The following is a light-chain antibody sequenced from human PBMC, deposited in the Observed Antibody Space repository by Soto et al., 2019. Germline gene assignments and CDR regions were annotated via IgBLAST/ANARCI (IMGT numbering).Light chain of an antibody. CDR3: QAYDYSLTASV. CDR2: GNR. Sequence: QTVVMQPPSVSGAPGQRVTISCTGNSSNLGAGYDVHWYQQLPGTAPKVVIYGNRNRPSGVPERFSGSKSGTSASLAITGLQAEDEADYYCQAYDYSLTASVFGGGTKLTVL. CDR1: SSNLGAGYD. J-gene: IGLJ3*02. V-gene: IGLV1-40*01.